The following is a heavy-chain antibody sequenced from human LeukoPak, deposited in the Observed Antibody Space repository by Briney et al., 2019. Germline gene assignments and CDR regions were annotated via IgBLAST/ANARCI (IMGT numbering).Heavy chain of an antibody. CDR1: GYSFTSYW. CDR2: TYPGDSDT. D-gene: IGHD5-24*01. Sequence: GESLKISCKGSGYSFTSYWIGWVRQMPGKGLEWMGITYPGDSDTRYSPSFQGQVTTSADKSISTAYLQWSSLKASDTAMYYCASQRDGYNSWFDPWGQGTLVTVSS. V-gene: IGHV5-51*01. J-gene: IGHJ5*02. CDR3: ASQRDGYNSWFDP.